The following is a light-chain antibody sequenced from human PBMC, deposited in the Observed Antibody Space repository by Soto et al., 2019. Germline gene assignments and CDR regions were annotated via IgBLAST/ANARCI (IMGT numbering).Light chain of an antibody. Sequence: QSVLTQPASVSGSPGQSITISCTGTSSDIGNYNYVSWYQQHPAKAPKLMIYEVSNRPSGVSNRFSGSKSGNTASLTISGLQAEDEADYYCSSYTSSSTLTYVFGTGTKVTVL. J-gene: IGLJ1*01. CDR3: SSYTSSSTLTYV. CDR2: EVS. V-gene: IGLV2-14*01. CDR1: SSDIGNYNY.